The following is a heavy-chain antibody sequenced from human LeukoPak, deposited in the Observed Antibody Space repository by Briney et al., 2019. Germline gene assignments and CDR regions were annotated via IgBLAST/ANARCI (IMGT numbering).Heavy chain of an antibody. CDR2: INPNGGST. V-gene: IGHV1-46*01. D-gene: IGHD1-1*01. Sequence: ASVKVSCKASGYTFTRYYMHWVRQAPGQGLEWMGIINPNGGSTYYAQKFQGRVTITADESTSTAYMELSSLRSEDTAVYYCAGPSGTTGTTDYYYYGMDVWGQGTTVTVSS. CDR1: GYTFTRYY. CDR3: AGPSGTTGTTDYYYYGMDV. J-gene: IGHJ6*02.